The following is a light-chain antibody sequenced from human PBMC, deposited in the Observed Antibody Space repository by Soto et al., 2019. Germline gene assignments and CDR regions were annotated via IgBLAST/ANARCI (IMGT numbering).Light chain of an antibody. CDR1: NIGSKS. CDR2: YDS. V-gene: IGLV3-21*04. J-gene: IGLJ2*01. Sequence: SYELTQPPSVSVAPGKTARNTCGGNNIGSKSVHWYQQKPGQAPVLVIYYDSDRPSGIPERFSGSNSGNTATLTISRVEAGDEADYYCQVWDSSSVVFGGGTKLTVL. CDR3: QVWDSSSVV.